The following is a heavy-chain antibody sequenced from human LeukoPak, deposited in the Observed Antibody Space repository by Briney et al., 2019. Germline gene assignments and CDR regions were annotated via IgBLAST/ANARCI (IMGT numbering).Heavy chain of an antibody. J-gene: IGHJ6*03. CDR1: GFTFDDYA. CDR2: ISWNSGNI. D-gene: IGHD2/OR15-2a*01. CDR3: AKDAYGGATFFYYMDV. Sequence: GGSLRLSCAVSGFTFDDYAMHWVRHTPGKGLEWVSGISWNSGNIAYADFVGGRFTISRDNAKNTPSLQMNSLSDEDTAVYYCAKDAYGGATFFYYMDVWGKGTTVTVSS. V-gene: IGHV3-9*01.